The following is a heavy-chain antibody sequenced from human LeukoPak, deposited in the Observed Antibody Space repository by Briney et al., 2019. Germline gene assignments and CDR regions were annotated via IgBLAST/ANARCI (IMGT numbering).Heavy chain of an antibody. D-gene: IGHD2/OR15-2a*01. CDR2: INPTGGATTT. CDR1: GYTFTNYF. Sequence: ASVKVSCKASGYTFTNYFIHWVRQAPGQGLEWMGVINPTGGATTTIYAQNFQGRFTMTRDLSTTTAYMELSSLTSEDTAVYYCARETRGFYDGVDYWGQGTLVTVAS. J-gene: IGHJ4*02. V-gene: IGHV1-46*01. CDR3: ARETRGFYDGVDY.